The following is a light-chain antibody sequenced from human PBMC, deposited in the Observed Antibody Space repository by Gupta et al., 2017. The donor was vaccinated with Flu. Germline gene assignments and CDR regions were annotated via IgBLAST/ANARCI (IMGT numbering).Light chain of an antibody. CDR1: QSISSY. Sequence: DIQMTQSPSSLSASVGDRVTITCRASQSISSYLNWYQQKPGKAPKLLIYAAPSLQSGVPSRFSGSGSGTDFTLTISSLQPEDFATYYCQQSYSNPYTFGQGTKLEIK. J-gene: IGKJ2*01. CDR2: AAP. V-gene: IGKV1-39*01. CDR3: QQSYSNPYT.